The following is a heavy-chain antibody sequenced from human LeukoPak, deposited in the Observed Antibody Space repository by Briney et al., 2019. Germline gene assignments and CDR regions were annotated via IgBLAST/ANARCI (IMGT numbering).Heavy chain of an antibody. V-gene: IGHV3-48*01. CDR1: GFTFSSNS. CDR3: AREGSDFLSGYSKGYFDY. D-gene: IGHD3-3*01. Sequence: GGSLRFSCAVSGFTFSSNSMNWVPRAPGKGLEGVSYISSSVTTRYYADSVKSRFTISRDNGKHSLYLQMNSLRAEDTAVYYCAREGSDFLSGYSKGYFDYWGQGTLVTVSS. J-gene: IGHJ4*02. CDR2: ISSSVTTR.